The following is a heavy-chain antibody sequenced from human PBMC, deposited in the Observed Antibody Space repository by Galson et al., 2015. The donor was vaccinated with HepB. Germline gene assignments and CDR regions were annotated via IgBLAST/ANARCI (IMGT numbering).Heavy chain of an antibody. CDR3: ARVYGEGVTIDY. Sequence: SLRLSCAASGFTFSSHWMGWVRQAPGKGLEWVANIKQDGSEKYYVDSVKGRFTISRDNAKNSLYLQMNSLRAEDTAVYYCARVYGEGVTIDYWGQGTLVTVSS. J-gene: IGHJ4*02. D-gene: IGHD2-21*02. V-gene: IGHV3-7*03. CDR2: IKQDGSEK. CDR1: GFTFSSHW.